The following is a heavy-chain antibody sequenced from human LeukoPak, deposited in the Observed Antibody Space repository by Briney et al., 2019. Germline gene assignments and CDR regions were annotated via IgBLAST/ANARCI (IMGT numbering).Heavy chain of an antibody. CDR2: IYDSGST. CDR3: ASSSSQSSYYYGMDV. Sequence: SETLSLTCTVSGGSISGYYWSWLRQPPGKGLEWIGYIYDSGSTNYNPSLKSRVTISVDRSKNQFSLKLSSVTAADTAVYYCASSSSQSSYYYGMDVGGKGPTVTVSP. D-gene: IGHD6-13*01. V-gene: IGHV4-59*12. CDR1: GGSISGYY. J-gene: IGHJ6*04.